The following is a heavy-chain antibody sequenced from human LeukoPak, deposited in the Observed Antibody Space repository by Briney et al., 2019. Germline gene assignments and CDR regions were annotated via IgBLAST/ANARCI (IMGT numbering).Heavy chain of an antibody. Sequence: GGSLRLSCAASGFTFDGYTMHWVRQAPGKGLEWVAFIRYDGSNKYYADSVKGRFTISRDNSKNTLYLQMNSLRAEDTAVYYCAKDGYKLYYFDYWGQGTLVTVSS. CDR2: IRYDGSNK. CDR1: GFTFDGYT. J-gene: IGHJ4*02. D-gene: IGHD5-24*01. V-gene: IGHV3-30*02. CDR3: AKDGYKLYYFDY.